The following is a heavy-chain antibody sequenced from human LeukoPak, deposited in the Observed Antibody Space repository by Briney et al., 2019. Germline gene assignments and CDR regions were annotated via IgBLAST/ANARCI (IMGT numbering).Heavy chain of an antibody. D-gene: IGHD3-10*01. J-gene: IGHJ4*02. CDR1: GFTSSSYT. CDR3: ASRRGFDD. CDR2: ISPSSSMM. V-gene: IGHV3-48*01. Sequence: PGGSLRLSCSASGFTSSSYTMNWIRQAPGKGLECVSSISPSSSMMHYADSVRGRFTISRDNAKNSLYLQMNSLRAEDTAVYYCASRRGFDDWGQGTLVTVSS.